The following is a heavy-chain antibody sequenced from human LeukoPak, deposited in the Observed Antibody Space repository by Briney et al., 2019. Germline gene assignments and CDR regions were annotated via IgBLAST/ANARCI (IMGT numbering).Heavy chain of an antibody. CDR3: AKLGYCSSTSCYGDAFDI. D-gene: IGHD2-2*01. V-gene: IGHV3-30*18. J-gene: IGHJ3*02. Sequence: PGRSLRLSCAASGFTFSSYGMPWVRQAPGKGLEWVAVISYDGSNKYYADSVKGRFTISRDNSKNTLYPQMNSLRAEDTAVYYCAKLGYCSSTSCYGDAFDIWGQGTMVTVSS. CDR2: ISYDGSNK. CDR1: GFTFSSYG.